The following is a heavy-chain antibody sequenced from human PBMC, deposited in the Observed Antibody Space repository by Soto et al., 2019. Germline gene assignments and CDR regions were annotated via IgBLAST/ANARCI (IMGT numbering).Heavy chain of an antibody. J-gene: IGHJ3*02. CDR2: IYPGNSNT. CDR3: ARDSHCNGGNCPMGGFDI. CDR1: GNGFSIHW. V-gene: IGHV5-51*01. Sequence: PXESLKVSCQCSGNGFSIHWVALLLQMPGKGLEWVGFIYPGNSNTMYSPSFQGHVTISADTALSTTYLQWDTLKPPDTAMYFCARDSHCNGGNCPMGGFDICGQRTMVTVSS. D-gene: IGHD2-15*01.